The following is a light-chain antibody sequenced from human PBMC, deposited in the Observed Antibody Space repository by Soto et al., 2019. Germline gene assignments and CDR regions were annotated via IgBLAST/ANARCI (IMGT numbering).Light chain of an antibody. Sequence: EIVLTQSPGTLSLSPGERATLSCRASQSISSSSLAWYQQKPGQAPRLLIYGASSRAPGIPDRFSGSGSGTYFPLTISRLEPEDFAVYYCQQYGRSPRTFGQGTKLEIK. CDR2: GAS. J-gene: IGKJ2*01. CDR3: QQYGRSPRT. V-gene: IGKV3-20*01. CDR1: QSISSSS.